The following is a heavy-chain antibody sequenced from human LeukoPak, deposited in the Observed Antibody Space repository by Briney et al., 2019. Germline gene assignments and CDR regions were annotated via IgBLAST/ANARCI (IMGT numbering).Heavy chain of an antibody. D-gene: IGHD3-22*01. Sequence: PSETLSLTCTVSGGSISSGDYYWSWIRQPPGKGLEWLGYIYYSGSTYYNPSLKSRITISVDTSKNQFSLKLSSVTAADTAVYYCARAEPDYYDSSGPLFDPWGQGTLVTVSS. CDR2: IYYSGST. CDR3: ARAEPDYYDSSGPLFDP. J-gene: IGHJ5*02. CDR1: GGSISSGDYY. V-gene: IGHV4-30-4*02.